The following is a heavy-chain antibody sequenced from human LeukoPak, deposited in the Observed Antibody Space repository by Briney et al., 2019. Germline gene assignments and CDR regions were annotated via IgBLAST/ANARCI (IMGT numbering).Heavy chain of an antibody. CDR3: ARHLEGSPRRANFDY. CDR1: VGSMSSTSKL. CDR2: IYHNGGT. V-gene: IGHV4-39*01. J-gene: IGHJ4*02. Sequence: SETPSLTCTVPVGSMSSTSKLWAWVRHPPGKGMEWMGSIYHNGGTHYNPSLRSRVTKSVETSMNQFSLKLSAVTAADTAVYYCARHLEGSPRRANFDYWGQGTLVTVSS. D-gene: IGHD3-3*01.